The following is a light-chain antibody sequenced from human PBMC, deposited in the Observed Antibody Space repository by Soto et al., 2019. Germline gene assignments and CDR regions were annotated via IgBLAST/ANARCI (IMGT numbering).Light chain of an antibody. CDR1: SSNIGAGYD. CDR3: QSYDSRVRVV. V-gene: IGLV1-40*01. Sequence: QSVLTQPPSVSGAPGQRVTISCTGSSSNIGAGYDVHWYQQLPGTAPKLLIYGNSNRPSEVPDRFSGSKSGTSASLAITGLQAEDEADYYCQSYDSRVRVVFGGGTKLTVL. CDR2: GNS. J-gene: IGLJ2*01.